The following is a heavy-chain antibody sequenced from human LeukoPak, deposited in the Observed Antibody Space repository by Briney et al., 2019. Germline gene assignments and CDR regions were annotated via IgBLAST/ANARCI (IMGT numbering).Heavy chain of an antibody. J-gene: IGHJ6*03. Sequence: GGSLRLSCTASGFIFSDYAMSWVRQAPGKGLEWGGFIRSKAYGGTTEYAASVKGRFTISRDDSKSIAYLQMNSLKTEDTAVYYCTREGYSSGWYGALYYYMDVWGKGTTVTISS. CDR3: TREGYSSGWYGALYYYMDV. D-gene: IGHD6-19*01. CDR1: GFIFSDYA. V-gene: IGHV3-49*04. CDR2: IRSKAYGGTT.